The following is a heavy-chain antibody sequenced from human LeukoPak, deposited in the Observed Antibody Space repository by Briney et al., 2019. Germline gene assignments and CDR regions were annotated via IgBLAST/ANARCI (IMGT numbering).Heavy chain of an antibody. Sequence: PGGSLRLSCAASGFTFSDYYMSWIRQAPGKGLEWVSYISSSGSTIYYADSVKGRFTISRDNAKNSLYLQMNSLRAEDTAVYYCAKDQCSSTSCYTFAEYFQHWGQGTLVTVSS. V-gene: IGHV3-11*04. D-gene: IGHD2-2*02. CDR2: ISSSGSTI. CDR1: GFTFSDYY. J-gene: IGHJ1*01. CDR3: AKDQCSSTSCYTFAEYFQH.